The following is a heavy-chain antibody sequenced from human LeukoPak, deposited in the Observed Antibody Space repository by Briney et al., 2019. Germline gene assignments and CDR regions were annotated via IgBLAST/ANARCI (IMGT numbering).Heavy chain of an antibody. Sequence: SQTLSLTCTVSGGSISSGGYYWSWIRQHPGKGLEWIGYIYYSGSTYYNPSLKSRVTISVDTSKNQFSLKLSSVTAADTAVYYCTIQVGAPMAGYFDYWGQGTLVTVSS. CDR3: TIQVGAPMAGYFDY. V-gene: IGHV4-31*03. CDR1: GGSISSGGYY. D-gene: IGHD1-26*01. CDR2: IYYSGST. J-gene: IGHJ4*02.